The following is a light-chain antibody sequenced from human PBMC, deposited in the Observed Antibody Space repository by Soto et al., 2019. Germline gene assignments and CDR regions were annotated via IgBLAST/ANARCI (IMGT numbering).Light chain of an antibody. J-gene: IGLJ1*01. CDR1: SSNIGSNY. CDR2: SNN. Sequence: QLVLTQPPSASGTPGQRVTISCSGSSSNIGSNYVSWYQQLPGTAPKLLIYSNNQRPSGVPDRFSGSKSGTSASLAISGLRSEDEADYYCAAWDDSLSGGVFGTGTQLTVL. CDR3: AAWDDSLSGGV. V-gene: IGLV1-47*02.